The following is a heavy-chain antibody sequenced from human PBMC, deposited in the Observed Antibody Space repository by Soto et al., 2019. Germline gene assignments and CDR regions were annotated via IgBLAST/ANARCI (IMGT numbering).Heavy chain of an antibody. D-gene: IGHD2-2*03. V-gene: IGHV3-48*02. J-gene: IGHJ6*02. CDR1: GLTFSSYS. CDR2: ISSSSSTI. Sequence: GGSLRLSCAASGLTFSSYSMNWVRQAPGKGLEWVSYISSSSSTIYYADSVKGRFTISRDNAKNSLYLQMNSLRDEDTAVYYCARDGYCISTTCYFLPDVWGQGTSVTVSS. CDR3: ARDGYCISTTCYFLPDV.